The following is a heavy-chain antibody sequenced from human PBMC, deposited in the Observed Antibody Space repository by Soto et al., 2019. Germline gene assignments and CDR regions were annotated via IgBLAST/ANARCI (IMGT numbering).Heavy chain of an antibody. J-gene: IGHJ3*02. CDR1: GYPVTAYY. D-gene: IGHD3-3*01. CDR2: INPATGAA. V-gene: IGHV1-2*02. Sequence: QLHLVQSGAVVKKPGASVTGSCSASGYPVTAYYMHWVRQAPGRGLEWMGGINPATGAAKDTQTFQGRVPTAWDAASMRVFTQSPAPASGHTAGFFFAGGGGVGVAGSAALDMWGQGNLVTVSS. CDR3: AGGGGVGVAGSAALDM.